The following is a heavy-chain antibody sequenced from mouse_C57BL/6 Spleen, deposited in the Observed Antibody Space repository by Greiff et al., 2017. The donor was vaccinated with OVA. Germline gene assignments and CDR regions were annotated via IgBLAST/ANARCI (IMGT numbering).Heavy chain of an antibody. CDR3: ARGGDSSGFWFAY. J-gene: IGHJ3*01. CDR2: FHPYNDDT. CDR1: GYTFTTYP. Sequence: QVHVKQSGAELVKPGASVKMSCKASGYTFTTYPIEWMKQNHGKSLEWIGNFHPYNDDTKYNEKFKGKATLTVEKSSSTVYLELSRLTSDDSAVYYCARGGDSSGFWFAYWGQGTLVTVSA. V-gene: IGHV1-47*01. D-gene: IGHD3-2*02.